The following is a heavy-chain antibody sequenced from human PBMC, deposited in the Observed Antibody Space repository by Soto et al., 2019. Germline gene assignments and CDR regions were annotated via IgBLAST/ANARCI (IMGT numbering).Heavy chain of an antibody. CDR3: ARGITMVRGVIIDYFDY. D-gene: IGHD3-10*01. CDR1: GFTFSSYA. V-gene: IGHV3-30-3*01. CDR2: ISYDGSNK. J-gene: IGHJ4*02. Sequence: QVQLVESGGGVVQPGRSLRLSCAASGFTFSSYAMHWLRRARGKGLEWVAVISYDGSNKYYADSVKGRFTISRDNSKNTLYLQMNSLRAEDTAVYYCARGITMVRGVIIDYFDYWGQGTLVIVSS.